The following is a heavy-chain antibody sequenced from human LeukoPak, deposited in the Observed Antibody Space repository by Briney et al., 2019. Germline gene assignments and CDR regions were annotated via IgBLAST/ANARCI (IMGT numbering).Heavy chain of an antibody. CDR2: INHSGST. D-gene: IGHD2-21*02. V-gene: IGHV4-34*01. CDR3: ATLDRAYCGGDCYLWYFQH. CDR1: GGSFSGYY. Sequence: SETLSLTCAVYGGSFSGYYWSWIRQPPGKGLEWIGEINHSGSTNYNPSLKSRVTISVDTSKNQFSLKLSSVTAADTAVYYCATLDRAYCGGDCYLWYFQHWGQGTLVTVSS. J-gene: IGHJ1*01.